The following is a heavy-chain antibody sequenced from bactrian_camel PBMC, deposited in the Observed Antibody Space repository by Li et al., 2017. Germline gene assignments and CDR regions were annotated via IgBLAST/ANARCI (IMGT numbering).Heavy chain of an antibody. CDR3: AAESGRYCSGRWDY. CDR1: GYSPAKYA. V-gene: IGHV3S63*01. J-gene: IGHJ4*01. CDR2: IDGDGHT. D-gene: IGHD2*01. Sequence: HVQLVESGGGSVQVGGSLRLSCAASGYSPAKYAMGWFRQAPGKEREGVASIDGDGHTGYASSVKGRFTVSRDNARQTLNLQMNGLNSDDTAMYYCAAESGRYCSGRWDYWGQGTQVTVS.